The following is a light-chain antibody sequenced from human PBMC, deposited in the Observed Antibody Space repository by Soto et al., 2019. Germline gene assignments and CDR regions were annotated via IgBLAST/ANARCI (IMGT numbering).Light chain of an antibody. CDR3: SSYTSSATYV. Sequence: QSALTQPASVSGSPGQSLTISCTGTSSDVGGYNYVSWYQHYPGKAPKLMIYDVSNRPSGVSNRFSGSKSGNTASLTISGLQAADEAAYYCSSYTSSATYVFGTGTNVTVL. V-gene: IGLV2-14*03. CDR2: DVS. J-gene: IGLJ1*01. CDR1: SSDVGGYNY.